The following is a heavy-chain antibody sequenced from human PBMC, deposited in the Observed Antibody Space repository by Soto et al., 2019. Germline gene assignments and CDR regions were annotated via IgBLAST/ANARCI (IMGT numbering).Heavy chain of an antibody. CDR3: TRITIFGAVPPS. Sequence: GGSLRLSCAASGFTFSGSAMHWVRQASGKGLEWVGRIRSKANSYATAYAASVKGRFTISRDDSKNTAYLQMNSLKTEDTAVYYCTRITIFGAVPPSWGQGTLVTVSS. CDR2: IRSKANSYAT. D-gene: IGHD3-3*01. J-gene: IGHJ4*02. V-gene: IGHV3-73*01. CDR1: GFTFSGSA.